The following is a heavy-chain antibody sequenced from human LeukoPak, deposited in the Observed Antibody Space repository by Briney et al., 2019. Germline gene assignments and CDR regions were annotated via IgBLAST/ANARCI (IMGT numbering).Heavy chain of an antibody. V-gene: IGHV3-23*01. CDR3: ARHTRVAGGRYFHY. Sequence: GGSLRLSCAAFGFTFRPYDMSWVRQAPGKGPEWVAGISGSGRDIHYADSVRGRFTISSDTSKTTLYLQMDSLRAEDTAIYYCARHTRVAGGRYFHYWGQGTMVTVSS. CDR2: ISGSGRDI. D-gene: IGHD3-16*01. CDR1: GFTFRPYD. J-gene: IGHJ4*02.